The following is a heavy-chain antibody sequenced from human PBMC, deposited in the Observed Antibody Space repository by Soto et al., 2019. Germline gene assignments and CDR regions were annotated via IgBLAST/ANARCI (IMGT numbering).Heavy chain of an antibody. V-gene: IGHV1-46*01. CDR2: INPSGDST. Sequence: ASVKVSCKASGYIFSSYYMHWVRQSPGQGLEWMGLINPSGDSTRYAQKFQGRVIMTRDTSTSTVYMELSSLRSEDTAVYYCAREMANDAFDPWGQGTMVTVSS. CDR3: AREMANDAFDP. CDR1: GYIFSSYY. J-gene: IGHJ3*01.